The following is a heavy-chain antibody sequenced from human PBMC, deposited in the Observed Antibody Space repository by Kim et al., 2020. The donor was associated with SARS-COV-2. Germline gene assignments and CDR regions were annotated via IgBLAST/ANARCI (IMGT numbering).Heavy chain of an antibody. D-gene: IGHD2-15*01. V-gene: IGHV4-38-2*02. J-gene: IGHJ4*03. CDR1: GYSISSGYY. Sequence: SETLSLTCTVSGYSISSGYYWGWIRQPPGKGLEWTGSIFHSGSTYYNPSLQSRVTISVDTSKNQFSLNLRSVTAADTAVYYCARDLLERRRYCSGSSCY. CDR3: ARDLLERRRYCSGSSCY. CDR2: IFHSGST.